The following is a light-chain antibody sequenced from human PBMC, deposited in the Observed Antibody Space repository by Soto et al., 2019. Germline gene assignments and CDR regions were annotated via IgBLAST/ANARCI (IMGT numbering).Light chain of an antibody. CDR1: ESVRSN. J-gene: IGKJ2*01. CDR3: QQYNHWPPNT. V-gene: IGKV3-15*01. CDR2: DAS. Sequence: EIVMTQSPETLSVSPGERATLSCRASESVRSNLAWYHQQRGQAPRLVIYDASTRATGVPARISGSGSGTEFTLSIRSLQSEDLGVYYCQQYNHWPPNTFGQGTKLEMK.